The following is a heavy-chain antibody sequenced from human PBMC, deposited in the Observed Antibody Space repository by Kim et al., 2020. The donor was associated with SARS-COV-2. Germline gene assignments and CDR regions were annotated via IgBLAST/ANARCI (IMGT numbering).Heavy chain of an antibody. V-gene: IGHV4-59*01. CDR1: GGSISSYY. CDR2: IYYSGST. J-gene: IGHJ4*02. D-gene: IGHD3-10*01. CDR3: ARIIRRHGITMVRGVIANYCFDY. Sequence: SETLSLTCTVSGGSISSYYWSWIRQPPGKGLEWIGYIYYSGSTNYNPSLKSRVTISVDTSKNQFSLKLSSVTAADTAVYYCARIIRRHGITMVRGVIANYCFDYWGQGTLVTVSS.